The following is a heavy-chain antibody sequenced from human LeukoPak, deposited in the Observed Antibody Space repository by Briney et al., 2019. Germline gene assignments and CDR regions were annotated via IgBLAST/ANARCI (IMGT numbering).Heavy chain of an antibody. CDR3: ARDGEAYGWNYAFDY. V-gene: IGHV3-23*01. J-gene: IGHJ4*02. D-gene: IGHD1-7*01. CDR2: ISGSGGST. CDR1: GFTFSSDA. Sequence: GGSLRLSCAASGFTFSSDAMSWVRQAPGKGLEWVSAISGSGGSTYYADSVKGRFTISRDNSKNTLYLQMNSLRAEDTAVYYCARDGEAYGWNYAFDYWGQGTLVTVSS.